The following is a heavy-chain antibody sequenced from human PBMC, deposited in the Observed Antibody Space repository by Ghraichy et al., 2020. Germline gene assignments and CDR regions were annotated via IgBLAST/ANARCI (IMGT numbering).Heavy chain of an antibody. J-gene: IGHJ4*02. CDR2: MHHDGTT. V-gene: IGHV4-59*11. D-gene: IGHD6-13*01. CDR3: ARGLPYGGSWRVAGPLVY. CDR1: YGALMNHY. Sequence: SETLSLTCRLSYGALMNHYWNWLRQPPGKGLEWIGFMHHDGTTSYNPSLSGRVTISLDTTKNQISLKVTSVTAADTAVYFCARGLPYGGSWRVAGPLVYWGQGTPVTVSS.